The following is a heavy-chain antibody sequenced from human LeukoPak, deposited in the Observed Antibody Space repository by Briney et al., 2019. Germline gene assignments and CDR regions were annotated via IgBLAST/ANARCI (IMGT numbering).Heavy chain of an antibody. CDR1: GGSISSSSYY. J-gene: IGHJ4*02. V-gene: IGHV4-39*01. Sequence: SETLSLTCTVSGGSISSSSYYWGWIRQPPGKGLEWIGSIYYSGSTYYNPSLKSRVTISVDTSKNQFSLKLSSVTAADTAVYYCARPMYYYGSGSVDYWGQGTLVTVSS. CDR3: ARPMYYYGSGSVDY. CDR2: IYYSGST. D-gene: IGHD3-10*01.